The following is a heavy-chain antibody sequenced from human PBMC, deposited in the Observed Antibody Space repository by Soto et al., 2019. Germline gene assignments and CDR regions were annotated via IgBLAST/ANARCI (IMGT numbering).Heavy chain of an antibody. D-gene: IGHD3-3*01. CDR3: TTDMYYDFWSGYPYC. Sequence: LRLSCAASGFTFSNDWMNWVRQAPGKGLEWVGRIKSKTDGGTTDYAAPVKGRFTISRDDSKNTLYLQMNSLKTEDTAVYYCTTDMYYDFWSGYPYCWGQGTMVTVSS. J-gene: IGHJ3*01. V-gene: IGHV3-15*07. CDR1: GFTFSNDW. CDR2: IKSKTDGGTT.